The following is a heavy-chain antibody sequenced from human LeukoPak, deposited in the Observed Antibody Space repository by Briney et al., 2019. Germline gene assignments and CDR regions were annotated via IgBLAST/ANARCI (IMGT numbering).Heavy chain of an antibody. J-gene: IGHJ5*02. V-gene: IGHV1-2*02. Sequence: GASVKVSCKASGYTFTGYYMHWVRQAPGQGLEWMGWINPNSGGTNYAQKFQGRVTMTTDTSTTTAYMELRSLRSDDTAVYYCARGLYDSIGYYWFDPWGQGTLVTVSS. CDR3: ARGLYDSIGYYWFDP. D-gene: IGHD3-22*01. CDR2: INPNSGGT. CDR1: GYTFTGYY.